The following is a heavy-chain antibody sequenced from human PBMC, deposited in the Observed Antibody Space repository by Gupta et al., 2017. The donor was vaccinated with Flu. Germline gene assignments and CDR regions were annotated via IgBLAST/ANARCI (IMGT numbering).Heavy chain of an antibody. CDR1: GDSISSYY. V-gene: IGHV4-59*01. Sequence: QVQLQESGPGLVKPSETLSLTCTVSGDSISSYYWGWIRQPPGKGLEWIGYIYYTGSANYNPSLKSRVTISADTSKNHFSLKLSSVTAADTAVYYCARRYPHTLLVVFDVWGQGTMVTVSS. CDR3: ARRYPHTLLVVFDV. D-gene: IGHD3-3*01. CDR2: IYYTGSA. J-gene: IGHJ3*01.